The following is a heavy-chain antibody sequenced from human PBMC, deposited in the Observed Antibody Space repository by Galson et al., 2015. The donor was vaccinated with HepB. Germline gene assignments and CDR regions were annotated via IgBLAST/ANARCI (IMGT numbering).Heavy chain of an antibody. CDR3: AKRGLDDGSGYYGE. D-gene: IGHD3-22*01. CDR2: IVGSGIGT. J-gene: IGHJ4*02. V-gene: IGHV3-23*01. Sequence: SLRLSCAASGFTFSTYAMGWVRQAPGKGLEWVSGIVGSGIGTYYADSVKGRFTISRDNSKNTLWLQMKSLRAEDTAVYYCAKRGLDDGSGYYGERGQGTLVTVSS. CDR1: GFTFSTYA.